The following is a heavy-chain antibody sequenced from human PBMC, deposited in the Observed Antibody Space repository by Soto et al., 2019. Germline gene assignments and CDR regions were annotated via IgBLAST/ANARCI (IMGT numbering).Heavy chain of an antibody. Sequence: ASVKVSCKASGYTFTSYGISWVRQAPGQGLEWMGWISAYNGNTNYAQRLQGRVTMTTDTSTSTAYMELRSLRSDDTAVYYCARDDAIAVAGYFDYWGQGTLVTVSS. CDR3: ARDDAIAVAGYFDY. V-gene: IGHV1-18*01. CDR1: GYTFTSYG. CDR2: ISAYNGNT. J-gene: IGHJ4*02. D-gene: IGHD6-19*01.